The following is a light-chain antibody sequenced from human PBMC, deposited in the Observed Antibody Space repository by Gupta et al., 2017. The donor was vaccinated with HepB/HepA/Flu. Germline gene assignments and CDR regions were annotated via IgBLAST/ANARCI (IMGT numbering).Light chain of an antibody. CDR3: SSRDSSGNHRRYV. Sequence: SALTPDPAVSVALGQPVRITCQGHSLRSYYASLYQQKQGQAPVRVIYGKNNRHPGIPDRVSGSSSGNTASVTITVAQAEDEADYYCSSRDSSGNHRRYVFGTGTKVTVL. J-gene: IGLJ1*01. CDR2: GKN. CDR1: SLRSYY. V-gene: IGLV3-19*01.